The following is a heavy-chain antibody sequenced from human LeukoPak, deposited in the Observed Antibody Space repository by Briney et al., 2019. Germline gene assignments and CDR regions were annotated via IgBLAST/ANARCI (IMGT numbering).Heavy chain of an antibody. V-gene: IGHV3-7*01. D-gene: IGHD3-10*01. CDR2: IKQDGSEK. CDR1: GFTFSSYA. Sequence: GGSLRLSCAASGFTFSSYAMSWVRQAPGKGLEWVANIKQDGSEKYYVDSVKGRFTISRDNAKNSLYLQMNSLRAEDTAVYYCARERGLYGSAPEGTRKYEYWGQGTLVTVSS. CDR3: ARERGLYGSAPEGTRKYEY. J-gene: IGHJ4*02.